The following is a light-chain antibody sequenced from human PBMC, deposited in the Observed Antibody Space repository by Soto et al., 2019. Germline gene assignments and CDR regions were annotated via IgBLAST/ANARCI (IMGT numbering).Light chain of an antibody. J-gene: IGLJ3*02. CDR1: SSNIGAGYD. V-gene: IGLV1-40*01. Sequence: QTVVTQPPSVSGAPGQRITISCTGSSSNIGAGYDVHWYQQLPGTAPKLLIYVNTNRPSGVPDRFSGSKSGTSASLAITGLQAEDEADYYCHSYDSSLNGWVFGGGTKVTVL. CDR2: VNT. CDR3: HSYDSSLNGWV.